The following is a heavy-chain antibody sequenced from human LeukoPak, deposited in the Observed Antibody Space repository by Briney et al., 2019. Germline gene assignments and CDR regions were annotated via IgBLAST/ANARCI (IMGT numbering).Heavy chain of an antibody. CDR2: IKQDGSEK. CDR1: GFTFSSYW. CDR3: ARLSSGWLSDAFDI. J-gene: IGHJ3*02. Sequence: PGGSLRLSCAASGFTFSSYWMSWVRQAPGKGREGVANIKQDGSEKYYVDSVKGRFTISRDNAKNSLYLQMNSLRAEDTAVYYCARLSSGWLSDAFDIWGQGTMVTVSS. V-gene: IGHV3-7*03. D-gene: IGHD6-19*01.